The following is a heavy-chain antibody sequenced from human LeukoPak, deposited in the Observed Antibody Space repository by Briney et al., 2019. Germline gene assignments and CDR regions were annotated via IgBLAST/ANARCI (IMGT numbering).Heavy chain of an antibody. CDR3: AKDLLYGDYPSSGMDV. D-gene: IGHD4-17*01. V-gene: IGHV3-30*18. CDR2: ISYDGSNK. CDR1: GFTFSSYG. J-gene: IGHJ6*02. Sequence: GRSLRLSCAASGFTFSSYGMNWVRQAPGKGLEWVAVISYDGSNKYYADSVKGRFTISRDNSKNTLYLQMNSLRAEDTAVYYCAKDLLYGDYPSSGMDVWGQGTTVTVSS.